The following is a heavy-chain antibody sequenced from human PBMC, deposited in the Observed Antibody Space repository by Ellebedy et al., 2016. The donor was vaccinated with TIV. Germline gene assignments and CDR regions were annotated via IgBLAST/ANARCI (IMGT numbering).Heavy chain of an antibody. D-gene: IGHD3-22*01. J-gene: IGHJ4*02. V-gene: IGHV3-23*01. CDR3: AKGYDSSGSFYCFDY. Sequence: GESLKISXAASGFTFSSYAMSWVRQAPGKGLEWVSAISGSGGGTYYADSVKGRFTISRDNSKNTLYLQMNSLRAEDTAVYYCAKGYDSSGSFYCFDYWGQGTLVTVSS. CDR1: GFTFSSYA. CDR2: ISGSGGGT.